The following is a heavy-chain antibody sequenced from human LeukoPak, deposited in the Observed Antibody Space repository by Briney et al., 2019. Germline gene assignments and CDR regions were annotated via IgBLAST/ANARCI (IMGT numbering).Heavy chain of an antibody. D-gene: IGHD3-10*01. CDR2: ISSSGSTI. J-gene: IGHJ3*02. CDR3: AKARSGVSWAFDI. CDR1: GFTFSDYY. Sequence: PGGSLRLSCAASGFTFSDYYMSWIRQAPGKGLEWVSYISSSGSTIYYADSVKGRFTISRDNSKNTLYLQMNSLRPEDTAAYFCAKARSGVSWAFDIWGPGTMVTVS. V-gene: IGHV3-11*04.